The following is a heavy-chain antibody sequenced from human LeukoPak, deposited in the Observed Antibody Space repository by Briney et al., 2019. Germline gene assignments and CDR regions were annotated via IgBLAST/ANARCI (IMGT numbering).Heavy chain of an antibody. CDR1: GSTFSSYS. J-gene: IGHJ3*01. Sequence: SGGSLRLSCAASGSTFSSYSMNWVRQAPGMGLEWISYISSSSTTIYYADSVKGRFTISRDNAKNSLYLQMNSLRAEDTAVYYCATSSGTNWGQGTMVTVSS. D-gene: IGHD3-22*01. V-gene: IGHV3-48*01. CDR2: ISSSSTTI. CDR3: ATSSGTN.